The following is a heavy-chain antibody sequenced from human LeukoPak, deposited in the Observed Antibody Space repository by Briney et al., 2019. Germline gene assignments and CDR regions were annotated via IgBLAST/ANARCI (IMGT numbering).Heavy chain of an antibody. CDR2: IYSGGSA. D-gene: IGHD1-26*01. J-gene: IGHJ4*02. CDR1: GLTVSSNH. Sequence: GGSLRLSCAASGLTVSSNHMSWVRQAPGKGLEWVSIIYSGGSAYYADSVKGRFTISRDNAKNTLDLQMTGLRAEDTAVYYCARERGRGRDSPWFDYWGQGTLVTVSS. CDR3: ARERGRGRDSPWFDY. V-gene: IGHV3-53*01.